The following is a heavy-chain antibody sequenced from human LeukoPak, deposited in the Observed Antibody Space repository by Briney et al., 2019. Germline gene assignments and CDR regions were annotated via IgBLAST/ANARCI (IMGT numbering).Heavy chain of an antibody. V-gene: IGHV4-34*09. J-gene: IGHJ3*02. CDR2: IYHSGST. Sequence: PSETLSLTCAVYGGSFSGYHWSWIRQYPGKGLEWIGYIYHSGSTYYNPSLKSRLTISVDTSKNQFSLRLNSLTAADSAVYYCAREARGMATNAHDAFDIWGQGTMVTVSS. D-gene: IGHD5-24*01. CDR3: AREARGMATNAHDAFDI. CDR1: GGSFSGYH.